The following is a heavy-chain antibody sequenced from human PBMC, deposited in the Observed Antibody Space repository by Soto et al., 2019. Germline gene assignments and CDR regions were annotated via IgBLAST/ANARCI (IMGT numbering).Heavy chain of an antibody. D-gene: IGHD3-22*01. Sequence: EVQLVESGGGLVQPGRSLRLSCAASGFTFDDYAMHWVRQAPGKGLEWVSGISWNSGSIGYADSVKGRFTISRDNAKNSLYLQMNSLRAEDTALYYCAKGDYYDSNFDYWGQGTLVTVSS. CDR3: AKGDYYDSNFDY. V-gene: IGHV3-9*01. CDR2: ISWNSGSI. J-gene: IGHJ4*02. CDR1: GFTFDDYA.